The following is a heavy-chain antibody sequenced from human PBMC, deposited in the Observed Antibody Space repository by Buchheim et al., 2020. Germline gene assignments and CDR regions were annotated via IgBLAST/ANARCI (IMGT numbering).Heavy chain of an antibody. CDR3: ARVYSSGLRSYYYGMDV. V-gene: IGHV3-23*01. CDR2: ISGSSGRT. D-gene: IGHD6-19*01. J-gene: IGHJ6*02. Sequence: EVELLESGGGLVQPGGSLRLSCAASGFTFSSYAMSWVRQAPGKGLEWVSAISGSSGRTYYADSVKGRFTISRDNSKNTLYLQMNSLRAEDTAVYYCARVYSSGLRSYYYGMDVWGQGTT. CDR1: GFTFSSYA.